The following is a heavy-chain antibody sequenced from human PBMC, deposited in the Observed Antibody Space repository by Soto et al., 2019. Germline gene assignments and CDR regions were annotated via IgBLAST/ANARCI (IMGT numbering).Heavy chain of an antibody. CDR3: VRGGHGSGSYLGSS. CDR1: EFTFTTYW. CDR2: IRQDGGAQ. D-gene: IGHD3-10*01. J-gene: IGHJ5*02. Sequence: GGSLRLSCVASEFTFTTYWMSWVRQAPGKGLEWVANIRQDGGAQYYVDSVKGRFTISRDNAKNSVYLQMDSLRVEDTAVYYCVRGGHGSGSYLGSSWRQGTLVTVSS. V-gene: IGHV3-7*03.